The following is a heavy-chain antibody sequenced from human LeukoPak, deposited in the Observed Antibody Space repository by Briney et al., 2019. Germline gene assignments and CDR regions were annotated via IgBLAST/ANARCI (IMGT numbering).Heavy chain of an antibody. V-gene: IGHV3-20*04. CDR3: ARVIPPLVYMDV. Sequence: PGGSLRLSCAASGFTFDDYGMSWVRQAPGKGLEWVSGINWSGGSTGYADSVKGRFTISRDNAKNSLYLQMNSLRAEDTALYYCARVIPPLVYMDVWGKGTTVTVSS. CDR1: GFTFDDYG. D-gene: IGHD2-21*01. CDR2: INWSGGST. J-gene: IGHJ6*03.